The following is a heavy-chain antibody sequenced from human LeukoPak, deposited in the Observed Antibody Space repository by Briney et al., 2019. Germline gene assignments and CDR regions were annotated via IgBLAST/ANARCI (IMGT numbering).Heavy chain of an antibody. Sequence: ASVTVSCMASGYTFTHYYMHWVRQAPGQGREWMGWINPNSGGTNYAQKFQGRVSMTRDTSISTAYMELSRLRSDDTAVYYFARDGVGYYDSSGYYYFQHWGQGTLVTVSS. CDR3: ARDGVGYYDSSGYYYFQH. J-gene: IGHJ1*01. CDR2: INPNSGGT. V-gene: IGHV1-2*02. CDR1: GYTFTHYY. D-gene: IGHD3-22*01.